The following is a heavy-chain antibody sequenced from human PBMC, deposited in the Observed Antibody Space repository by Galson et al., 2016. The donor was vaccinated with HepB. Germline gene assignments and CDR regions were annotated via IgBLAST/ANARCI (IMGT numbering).Heavy chain of an antibody. Sequence: SLRLSGAASGFNFGSYSINWVRQAPGKGLEWVSSINSPGLKIHYADSLKGRFTISRDTAKSSVFLQMSGLRAEDTAIYYCTRGSRWSGYYTIDYWGRGTPVTVSS. J-gene: IGHJ4*02. CDR3: TRGSRWSGYYTIDY. V-gene: IGHV3-21*06. CDR1: GFNFGSYS. CDR2: INSPGLKI. D-gene: IGHD3-3*01.